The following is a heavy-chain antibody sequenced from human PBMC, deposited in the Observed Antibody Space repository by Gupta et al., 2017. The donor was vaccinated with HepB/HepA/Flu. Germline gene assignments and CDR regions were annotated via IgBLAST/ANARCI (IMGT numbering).Heavy chain of an antibody. Sequence: QLQLLQSGAEVTKPGSSAKVSCTPSGGTITGFAFSWVRQAPVQVLEWMGRVIATVDMVTYKQKFLGRITCNADESTRTVYMELSSLRSEDTAVYFCAVQIVQESADMPAVGQFDYWGQGTQVSVAS. J-gene: IGHJ4*02. CDR3: AVQIVQESADMPAVGQFDY. D-gene: IGHD2-2*01. V-gene: IGHV1-69*04. CDR1: GGTITGFA. CDR2: VIATVDMV.